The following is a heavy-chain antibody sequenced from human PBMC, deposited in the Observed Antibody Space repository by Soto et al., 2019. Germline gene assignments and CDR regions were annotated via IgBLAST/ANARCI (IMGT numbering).Heavy chain of an antibody. V-gene: IGHV7-4-1*01. CDR2: INTNTGNP. CDR3: ARAEYSSPFLDYGMDV. CDR1: GYTFTSYA. Sequence: ASVKVSCKASGYTFTSYAMNWVRQAPGQGLEWMGWINTNTGNPTYAQGFTGRFVFSLDTSVSTAYLQICSLKAEDTAVYYCARAEYSSPFLDYGMDVWGQGTTVTVSS. D-gene: IGHD6-6*01. J-gene: IGHJ6*02.